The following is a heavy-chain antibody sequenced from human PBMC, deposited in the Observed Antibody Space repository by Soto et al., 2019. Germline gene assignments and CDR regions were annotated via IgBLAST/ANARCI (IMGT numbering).Heavy chain of an antibody. CDR1: GYTFTSYG. J-gene: IGHJ6*02. Sequence: QVQLVQSGAEVKKPGASVKVSCKASGYTFTSYGISWVRQAPGQGLEWLGWISAYNGNTNYSQKLPGRVTMTTDTSKSIDDMEPRSLRSDDTAVYYCARNHYPSDLTRPGYSSHEYYYYGIDVWGQGTTVTVSS. D-gene: IGHD5-12*01. V-gene: IGHV1-18*01. CDR3: ARNHYPSDLTRPGYSSHEYYYYGIDV. CDR2: ISAYNGNT.